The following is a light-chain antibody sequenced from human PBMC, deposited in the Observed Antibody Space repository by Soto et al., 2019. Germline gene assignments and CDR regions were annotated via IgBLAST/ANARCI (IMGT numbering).Light chain of an antibody. Sequence: EIVMKQSPATLSVSPGERATLSCRASQSVHNYLAWYQQKPGQAPRLLIYGASTRATDIPARFSGSGSGTEFTLTISSLQSEDFAVYYCQQYNNWPPWTFGQGTKVDIK. CDR2: GAS. V-gene: IGKV3-15*01. J-gene: IGKJ1*01. CDR1: QSVHNY. CDR3: QQYNNWPPWT.